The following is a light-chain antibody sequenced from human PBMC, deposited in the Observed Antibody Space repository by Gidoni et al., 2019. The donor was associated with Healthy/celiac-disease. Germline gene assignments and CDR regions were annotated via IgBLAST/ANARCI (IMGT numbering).Light chain of an antibody. CDR3: QQRSNWSLT. J-gene: IGKJ4*01. CDR1: QSVSSD. V-gene: IGKV3-11*01. CDR2: DAS. Sequence: EIVLTQSPATLSLSPGERATLSCRASQSVSSDLSWYQQKPGQAPRLLIYDASNRATGILARFSGSWSGTDFNLTISSLEPEDFAVYYCQQRSNWSLTFGGGTKVEI.